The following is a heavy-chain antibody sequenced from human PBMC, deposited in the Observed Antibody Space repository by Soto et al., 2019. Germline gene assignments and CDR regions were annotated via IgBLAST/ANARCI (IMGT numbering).Heavy chain of an antibody. CDR3: ARDYPYFTVTTSGGMDV. CDR1: GGSIDNFY. J-gene: IGHJ6*02. V-gene: IGHV4-59*01. Sequence: SETLSLTCTVSGGSIDNFYWSWIRQPPGKGLEWIGYIYSSGSTNYNPPLKSRVTISVDTSKNQFSLKLSSVTAADTAVYFCARDYPYFTVTTSGGMDVWGQGTTVTVSS. D-gene: IGHD4-17*01. CDR2: IYSSGST.